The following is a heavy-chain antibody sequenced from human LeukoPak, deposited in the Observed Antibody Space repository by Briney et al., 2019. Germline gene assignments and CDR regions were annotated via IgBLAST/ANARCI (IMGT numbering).Heavy chain of an antibody. D-gene: IGHD3-9*01. CDR3: AGSLFWDILAPGAFDI. J-gene: IGHJ3*02. CDR1: GFTFSTYA. CDR2: ISSSSSYI. Sequence: GGSLRLSCEPSGFTFSTYAMSWARQAPGKGLEWVSSISSSSSYIYYADSVKGRFTISRDNAKNSLYLQMNSLRAEDTAVYYCAGSLFWDILAPGAFDIWGQGTMVTVSS. V-gene: IGHV3-21*01.